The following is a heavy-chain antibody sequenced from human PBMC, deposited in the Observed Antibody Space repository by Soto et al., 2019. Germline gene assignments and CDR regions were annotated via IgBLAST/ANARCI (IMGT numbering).Heavy chain of an antibody. CDR2: ISSGSSSI. D-gene: IGHD5-18*01. V-gene: IGHV3-48*02. J-gene: IGHJ4*02. Sequence: GGSLRLSCAASGFTFSNYHMIWVRQAPGKGLQWLSYISSGSSSIYYADSVKGRFTISRDNAKNSLYLQMDSLRDEDSAFYYCARVGRYSNGWANDYWGQGTLVTVSS. CDR3: ARVGRYSNGWANDY. CDR1: GFTFSNYH.